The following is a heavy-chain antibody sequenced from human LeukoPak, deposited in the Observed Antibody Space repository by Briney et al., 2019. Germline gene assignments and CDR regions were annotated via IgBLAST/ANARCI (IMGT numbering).Heavy chain of an antibody. CDR2: IYHSGST. Sequence: PSETLSLTCAVSGGSISSSNWWSWVRQPPGKGLEWIGEIYHSGSTNYNPSLKSRVTISVDKSKNQFSLKLSSVTAADTAVYYCARALDSSGRYRSPSYFDYWGQETLVTVSS. CDR1: GGSISSSNW. D-gene: IGHD6-19*01. J-gene: IGHJ4*02. CDR3: ARALDSSGRYRSPSYFDY. V-gene: IGHV4-4*02.